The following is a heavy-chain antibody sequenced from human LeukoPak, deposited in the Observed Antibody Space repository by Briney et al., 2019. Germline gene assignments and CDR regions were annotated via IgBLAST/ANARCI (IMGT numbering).Heavy chain of an antibody. CDR3: ARGKGYYDSTARFDY. V-gene: IGHV3-23*01. Sequence: PGGSLRLSCAASGFTFNNYAMSWVCQAPGKGLEWVSTISGFGGSTYYADSVKGRFTISRDNSKNTLYVQMNSLRAEDTAVYYCARGKGYYDSTARFDYWGQGTLVTVSS. D-gene: IGHD3-22*01. J-gene: IGHJ4*02. CDR1: GFTFNNYA. CDR2: ISGFGGST.